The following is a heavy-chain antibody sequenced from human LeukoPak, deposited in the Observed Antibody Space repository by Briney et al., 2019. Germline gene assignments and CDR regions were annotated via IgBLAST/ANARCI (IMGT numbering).Heavy chain of an antibody. J-gene: IGHJ4*02. CDR3: ARGTIAAAGYYYFDY. CDR2: IKQDGSEK. Sequence: GGSLRLSCAASGFTLSSYWMSWVRQAPGKGLEWVANIKQDGSEKYYVDSVKGRFTISRDNAKNSLYLQTNSLRAEDTAVYYCARGTIAAAGYYYFDYWGQGTQVTVSS. V-gene: IGHV3-7*04. D-gene: IGHD6-13*01. CDR1: GFTLSSYW.